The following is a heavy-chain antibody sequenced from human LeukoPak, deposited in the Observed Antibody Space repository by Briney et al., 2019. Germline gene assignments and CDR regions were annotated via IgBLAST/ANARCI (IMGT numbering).Heavy chain of an antibody. J-gene: IGHJ3*02. CDR1: GFTFDDYA. CDR2: ISWNSGTI. Sequence: PGRSLRLSCGASGFTFDDYAMHWVRQAPGKGLEWVSGISWNSGTIGYADSVKGRFTISRDNAKNSLYLQMNSLRAEDMAFYYCAKDYTSGWYGAFDIWGQGTMVTVSS. V-gene: IGHV3-9*03. D-gene: IGHD6-19*01. CDR3: AKDYTSGWYGAFDI.